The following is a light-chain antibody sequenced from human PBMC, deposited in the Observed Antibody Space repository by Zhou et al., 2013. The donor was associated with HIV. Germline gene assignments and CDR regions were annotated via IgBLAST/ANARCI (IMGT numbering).Light chain of an antibody. J-gene: IGKJ2*01. V-gene: IGKV1-17*03. CDR2: AAS. Sequence: DIQMTQSPSAMSASVGDRVTITCRASQGINNYLAWFQQKPGKVPKRLIYAASSLLSGSHQGSAAVDLGQNSLSQSAACSLKILQLYYCLQHNSYPXTFGQGTKLEIK. CDR3: LQHNSYPXT. CDR1: QGINNY.